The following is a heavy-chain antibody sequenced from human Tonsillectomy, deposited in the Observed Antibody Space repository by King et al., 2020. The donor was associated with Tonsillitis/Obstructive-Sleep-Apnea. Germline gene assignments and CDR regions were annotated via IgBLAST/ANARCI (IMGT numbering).Heavy chain of an antibody. CDR1: GGSFSGYY. J-gene: IGHJ4*02. Sequence: VQLQQWGAGLLKPSETLSLTCAVYGGSFSGYYWSWIRQPPGKGLEWIGEINHSGSTNYNPSLKSRVTISVDTSKNQFSLKLSSVTESDTSVYYCARFSWGSSDGSNYLDYGGQGTLVTVSS. D-gene: IGHD3-16*01. V-gene: IGHV4-34*01. CDR3: ARFSWGSSDGSNYLDY. CDR2: INHSGST.